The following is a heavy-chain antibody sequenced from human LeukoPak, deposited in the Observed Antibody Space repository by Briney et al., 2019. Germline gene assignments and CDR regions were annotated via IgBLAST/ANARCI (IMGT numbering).Heavy chain of an antibody. V-gene: IGHV4-4*07. Sequence: SETLSLTCTVSGGSISGYYWCWIRQPAGKGLEWIGRIYTSGSTNYNPSLKSRVTMSVDTSKNQFSLKLSSVTAADTAVYYCARDAAADNYYYYMDVWGKGTTVTVSS. CDR2: IYTSGST. CDR1: GGSISGYY. D-gene: IGHD6-13*01. CDR3: ARDAAADNYYYYMDV. J-gene: IGHJ6*03.